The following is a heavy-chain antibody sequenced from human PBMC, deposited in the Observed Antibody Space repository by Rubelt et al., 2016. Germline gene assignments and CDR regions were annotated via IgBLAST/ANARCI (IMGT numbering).Heavy chain of an antibody. CDR2: IYYSGST. V-gene: IGHV4-39*01. CDR3: ARHLTTGYYYYMDV. J-gene: IGHJ6*03. Sequence: QLQLQESGPGLVKPSETLSLTCTVSVGSLSSSSYYWGWIRQPPGKGLEWIGSIYYSGSTYYNPSLKSRVTISVDTSKNQFSLKLSSVTAADTAVYYCARHLTTGYYYYMDVWGKGTTVTVSS. CDR1: VGSLSSSSYY. D-gene: IGHD4-11*01.